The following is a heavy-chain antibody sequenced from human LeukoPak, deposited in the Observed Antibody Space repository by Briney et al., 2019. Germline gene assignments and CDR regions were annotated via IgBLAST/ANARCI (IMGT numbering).Heavy chain of an antibody. V-gene: IGHV5-51*01. D-gene: IGHD4-23*01. CDR3: GRLDYGGHSFFDY. Sequence: GESLQISCNGSGYSSSSYWIGWVRQMPGKGLEWMGIIYPGDSDTRYSPSFQGQVTISADKSISTAYLQWSSLKASDTAMYYCGRLDYGGHSFFDYWGQGTLVTVSS. J-gene: IGHJ4*02. CDR2: IYPGDSDT. CDR1: GYSSSSYW.